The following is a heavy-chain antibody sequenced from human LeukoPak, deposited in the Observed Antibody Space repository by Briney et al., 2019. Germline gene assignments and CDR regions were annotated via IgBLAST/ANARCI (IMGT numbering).Heavy chain of an antibody. J-gene: IGHJ4*02. D-gene: IGHD2-2*01. CDR1: GFTFSDYY. CDR2: ISGSGGST. Sequence: GGSLRLSCAASGFTFSDYYMSWIRQAPGKGLEWVSAISGSGGSTYYADSVKGRFTISRDNSKNTLYLRMNSLRAEDTAVYYCAKEGKSRYCSSTSCYLDYWGQGTLVTVSS. V-gene: IGHV3-23*01. CDR3: AKEGKSRYCSSTSCYLDY.